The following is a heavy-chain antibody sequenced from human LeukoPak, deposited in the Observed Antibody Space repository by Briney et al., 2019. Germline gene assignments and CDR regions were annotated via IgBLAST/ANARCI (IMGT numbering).Heavy chain of an antibody. J-gene: IGHJ4*02. CDR3: ARGYYYDSSGYYFDS. CDR2: IGGGSGRT. D-gene: IGHD3-22*01. V-gene: IGHV1-3*01. Sequence: ASVKVSCKASGYSFTCHVIHWLRQAPGQRFEWMGWIGGGSGRTNYSQTFQDRVTITWDTSATTSYMEMSSLRYEDTAIFYCARGYYYDSSGYYFDSWGQGTLVTVSS. CDR1: GYSFTCHV.